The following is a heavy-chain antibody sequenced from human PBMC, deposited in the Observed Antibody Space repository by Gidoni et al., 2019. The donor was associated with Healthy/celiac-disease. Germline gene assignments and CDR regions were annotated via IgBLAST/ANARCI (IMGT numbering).Heavy chain of an antibody. D-gene: IGHD3-3*02. J-gene: IGHJ3*02. V-gene: IGHV4-39*01. CDR2: IYYSGST. CDR3: ARQDRDVYIFGVVISAFDI. Sequence: GWIRQPPGKGLEWIGSIYYSGSTYYNPSLKSRVTISVDTSKNQFSLKLSSVTAADTAVYYCARQDRDVYIFGVVISAFDIWGQGTMVTVSS.